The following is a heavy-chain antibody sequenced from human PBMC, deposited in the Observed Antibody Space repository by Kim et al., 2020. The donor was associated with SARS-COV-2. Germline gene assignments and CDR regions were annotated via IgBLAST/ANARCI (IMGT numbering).Heavy chain of an antibody. CDR2: INPNSGGT. J-gene: IGHJ6*02. Sequence: ASVKVSCKTSGYTFSAYYLHWVRQAPGQGLEWMGRINPNSGGTNYAQKFQGRVTMTRDTSISTAYLELRSLRSDDTAVYYCARDLNRIAGIGPTYYYYYGMDVWGQGTTVTVSS. V-gene: IGHV1-2*06. CDR3: ARDLNRIAGIGPTYYYYYGMDV. CDR1: GYTFSAYY. D-gene: IGHD6-13*01.